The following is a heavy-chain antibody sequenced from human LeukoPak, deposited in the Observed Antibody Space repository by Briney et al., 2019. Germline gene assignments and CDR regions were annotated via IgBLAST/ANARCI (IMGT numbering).Heavy chain of an antibody. Sequence: SVKVSCKASGGTFSSYAISWVRQAPGQGLEWMGGIIPIFGTANYAQKFQGRVTITTDESTSTAYMELSSLRSEDTAVYYCARDGSLTGGINWFDPWGQGTLVTVSS. D-gene: IGHD3-16*01. CDR3: ARDGSLTGGINWFDP. V-gene: IGHV1-69*05. CDR1: GGTFSSYA. CDR2: IIPIFGTA. J-gene: IGHJ5*02.